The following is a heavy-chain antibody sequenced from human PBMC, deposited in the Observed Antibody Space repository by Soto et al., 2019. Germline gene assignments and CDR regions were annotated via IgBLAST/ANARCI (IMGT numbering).Heavy chain of an antibody. CDR2: IYYSGST. J-gene: IGHJ6*02. V-gene: IGHV4-30-4*01. CDR1: GGSISSGDYY. D-gene: IGHD3-22*01. CDR3: AGLRSMTRDYYYYGMDV. Sequence: SETLSLTCTVSGGSISSGDYYWSWIRQPPGEGLEWIGYIYYSGSTYYNPSLNSRLTISVDTSKNQFSLKLSSVTAADTAMYYCAGLRSMTRDYYYYGMDVWGQGTTVTVSS.